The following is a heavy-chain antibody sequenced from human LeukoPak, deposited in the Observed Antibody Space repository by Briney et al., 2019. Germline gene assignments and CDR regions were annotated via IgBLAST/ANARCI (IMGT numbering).Heavy chain of an antibody. Sequence: SETLSLTCTVSDGSIKTNYWWTWVRQPPGKGLEWIGETWHSGSSTNYNPSLKSRVTISVDKPKSQFSLKLTSVTAADTAIYYCARGNEYTWWQWSQGTLVTVSS. CDR2: TWHSGSST. CDR1: DGSIKTNYW. J-gene: IGHJ4*02. D-gene: IGHD2-15*01. V-gene: IGHV4-4*02. CDR3: ARGNEYTWWQ.